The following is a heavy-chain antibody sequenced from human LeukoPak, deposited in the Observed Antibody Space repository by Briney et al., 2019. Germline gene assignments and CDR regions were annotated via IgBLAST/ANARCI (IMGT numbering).Heavy chain of an antibody. V-gene: IGHV4-31*03. Sequence: SETLSLTCTVSGGSISSGGYYWSWIRQHPGKGLERIGYIYYSGSTYYNPSLKSRVTISVDTSKNQFSLKLSSVTAADTAVYYCARGVVPAAQNYYFDYWGQGTLVTVSS. CDR1: GGSISSGGYY. J-gene: IGHJ4*02. D-gene: IGHD2-2*01. CDR3: ARGVVPAAQNYYFDY. CDR2: IYYSGST.